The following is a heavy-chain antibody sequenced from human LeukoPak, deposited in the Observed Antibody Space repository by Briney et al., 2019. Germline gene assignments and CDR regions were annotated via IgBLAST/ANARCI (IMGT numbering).Heavy chain of an antibody. V-gene: IGHV4-31*03. CDR1: GGSISSGGYY. D-gene: IGHD3-3*01. CDR3: ARGVVIGNLDY. Sequence: SETLSLTCTVSGGSISSGGYYWSWIRQHPGKGLEWIGYIYYSGSTYYNPSLKGRITISVDTSKNQFSLKLSSVTAADTAVYYCARGVVIGNLDYWGQGTLVTVSS. CDR2: IYYSGST. J-gene: IGHJ4*02.